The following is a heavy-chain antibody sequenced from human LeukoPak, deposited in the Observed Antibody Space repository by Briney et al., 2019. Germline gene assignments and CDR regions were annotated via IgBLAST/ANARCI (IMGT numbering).Heavy chain of an antibody. CDR3: ARSLGRGYSYGHDY. CDR1: GYTLTELS. V-gene: IGHV1-24*01. CDR2: FDPEDGET. Sequence: ASVKVSCKVSGYTLTELSMHWVRQAPGKGLEWMGGFDPEDGETIYAQKFQGRVTITADKSTSTAYMELSSLRSEDTAVYYCARSLGRGYSYGHDYWGQGTLVTVSS. J-gene: IGHJ4*02. D-gene: IGHD5-18*01.